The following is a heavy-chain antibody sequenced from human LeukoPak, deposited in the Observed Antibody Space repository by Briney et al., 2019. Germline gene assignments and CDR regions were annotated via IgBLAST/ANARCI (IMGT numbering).Heavy chain of an antibody. J-gene: IGHJ6*03. CDR3: ASTRGGTNGYYYYMDV. D-gene: IGHD1-14*01. V-gene: IGHV1-8*01. Sequence: ASVKVSCKASGYTFTSYDINWVRQATGQGLEWMGWMNPNSGNTGYAQKFQGRVTMTRNTSISTAYMELSSLRSEDTAVYYCASTRGGTNGYYYYMDVWGKGTTVTVSS. CDR2: MNPNSGNT. CDR1: GYTFTSYD.